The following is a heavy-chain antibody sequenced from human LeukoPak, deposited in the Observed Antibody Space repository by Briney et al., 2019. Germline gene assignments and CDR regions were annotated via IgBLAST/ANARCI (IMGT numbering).Heavy chain of an antibody. CDR3: ARRKNYVRWFDP. CDR1: GVSISSSYSY. CDR2: INHSGST. V-gene: IGHV4-39*07. J-gene: IGHJ5*02. D-gene: IGHD3-10*02. Sequence: PETLSLTCTVSGVSISSSYSYWGWIRQPPGMGLEWIGEINHSGSTNYNPSLKSRVTISVDTSKNQFSLKLSSVTAADTAVYYCARRKNYVRWFDPWGQGTLVTVSS.